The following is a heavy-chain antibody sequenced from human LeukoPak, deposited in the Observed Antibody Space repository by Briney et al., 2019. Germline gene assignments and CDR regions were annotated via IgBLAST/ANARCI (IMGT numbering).Heavy chain of an antibody. CDR1: GFTFSSYS. D-gene: IGHD3-3*01. CDR2: ISSSSSTI. CDR3: ARDSPIFGVAIGNPLDY. J-gene: IGHJ4*02. V-gene: IGHV3-48*01. Sequence: PGGSLRLSCAASGFTFSSYSMNWVRQAPGKGLEWVSYISSSSSTIYYADSVKGRFTISRDNAKNSLYLQMNSLRAEDTAVYYCARDSPIFGVAIGNPLDYWGQGTLVTVSS.